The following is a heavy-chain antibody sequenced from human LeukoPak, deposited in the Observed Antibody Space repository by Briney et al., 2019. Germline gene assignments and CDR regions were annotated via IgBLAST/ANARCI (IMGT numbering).Heavy chain of an antibody. V-gene: IGHV3-23*01. D-gene: IGHD6-13*01. CDR2: ISGSGDSI. CDR1: GYTFSSYA. CDR3: AKARYSSSGRNRGGYYYGMVV. J-gene: IGHJ6*02. Sequence: GGSLRLSCAASGYTFSSYAMSCVRHAPAKGLEWVSAISGSGDSIYDADSVKGRFTICRDNSKNTLYLQMNSRIAEDTAVYYCAKARYSSSGRNRGGYYYGMVVWGQGTTVTGSS.